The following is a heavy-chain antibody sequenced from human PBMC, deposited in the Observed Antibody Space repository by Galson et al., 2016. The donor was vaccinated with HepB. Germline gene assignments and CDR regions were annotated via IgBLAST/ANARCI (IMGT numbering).Heavy chain of an antibody. Sequence: SLRLSCAASGFTFNSYAMHWVRQAPGKGLEWVAVISYDGINPYYADSVKGRFSVSRDNSKNTMYLQMNSLRVEDTAIYYCAKDSWWVPGVIIDFDDWGQGTLVTVSS. CDR2: ISYDGINP. CDR3: AKDSWWVPGVIIDFDD. D-gene: IGHD3-10*01. J-gene: IGHJ4*02. V-gene: IGHV3-30*18. CDR1: GFTFNSYA.